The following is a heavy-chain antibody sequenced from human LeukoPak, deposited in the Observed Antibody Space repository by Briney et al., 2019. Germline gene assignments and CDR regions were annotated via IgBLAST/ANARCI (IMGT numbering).Heavy chain of an antibody. D-gene: IGHD1-26*01. CDR3: ARDWRGSYFPDF. Sequence: GASVKVSCKASGYTLTDYYMHWVRQAPGQGLEWMGWIKPNSGDTNYAQKFQGRVTMTRDTSISTAYMELSRLTSDDTAVYYCARDWRGSYFPDFWGQGTLVTVSS. J-gene: IGHJ4*02. V-gene: IGHV1-2*02. CDR1: GYTLTDYY. CDR2: IKPNSGDT.